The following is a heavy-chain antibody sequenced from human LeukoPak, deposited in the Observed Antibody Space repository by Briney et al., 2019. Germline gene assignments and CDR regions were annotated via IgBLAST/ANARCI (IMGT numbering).Heavy chain of an antibody. V-gene: IGHV3-23*01. Sequence: PGGSLRLSCAASGFTFSSYAMSWVRQAPGKGLEWVSAISGSGGSTYYADSVKGRFTISRDNSKNTLYLQMNSLRAEDTAVYYGAKDEIAAAGTRIPKSYYFDYWGQGTLVTVSS. D-gene: IGHD6-13*01. CDR1: GFTFSSYA. CDR2: ISGSGGST. CDR3: AKDEIAAAGTRIPKSYYFDY. J-gene: IGHJ4*02.